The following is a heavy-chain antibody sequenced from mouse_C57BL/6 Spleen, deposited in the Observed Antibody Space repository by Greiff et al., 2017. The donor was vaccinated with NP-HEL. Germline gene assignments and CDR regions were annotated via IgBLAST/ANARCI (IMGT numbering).Heavy chain of an antibody. V-gene: IGHV1-55*01. CDR2: IYPGSGST. Sequence: QVQLQQPGAELVKPGASVKMSCKASGYTFTSYWITWVKQRPGQGLEWIGDIYPGSGSTNYNEKFKSKATLTVDTSSSTAYMQLSSLTSEDSAVYYCARERTAQALFDYWGQGTTLTVSS. D-gene: IGHD3-2*02. CDR3: ARERTAQALFDY. J-gene: IGHJ2*01. CDR1: GYTFTSYW.